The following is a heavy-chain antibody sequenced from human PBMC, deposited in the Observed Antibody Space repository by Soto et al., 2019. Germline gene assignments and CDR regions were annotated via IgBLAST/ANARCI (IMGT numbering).Heavy chain of an antibody. D-gene: IGHD3-22*01. CDR1: GFTVSSNY. CDR3: ARDLSNYYDSSGYAAFDI. J-gene: IGHJ3*02. CDR2: IYSGGST. Sequence: PGGSLRLSCAASGFTVSSNYMSWVRQAPGKGLEWVSVIYSGGSTYYADSVKGRFTISRDNSKNTLYLQMNSLRAEDTAVYYCARDLSNYYDSSGYAAFDIWGQGTMATLSS. V-gene: IGHV3-53*01.